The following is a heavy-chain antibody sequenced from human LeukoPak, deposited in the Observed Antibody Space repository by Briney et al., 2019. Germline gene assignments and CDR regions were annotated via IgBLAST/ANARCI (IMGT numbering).Heavy chain of an antibody. CDR3: ARVLVRGLVDY. V-gene: IGHV3-7*03. CDR2: IKQGGSEK. Sequence: GGSLRLSCAASGFTFSSYWMSWVRQAPGKGLEWVANIKQGGSEKYYVDSVKGRFTISRDNAKNSLYLQMNSLRAEDTAVYYCARVLVRGLVDYWGQGTLVTVSS. J-gene: IGHJ4*02. D-gene: IGHD3-10*01. CDR1: GFTFSSYW.